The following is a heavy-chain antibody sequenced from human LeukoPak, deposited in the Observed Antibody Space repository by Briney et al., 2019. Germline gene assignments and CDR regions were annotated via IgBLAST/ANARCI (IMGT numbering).Heavy chain of an antibody. CDR2: IYYTGST. J-gene: IGHJ5*02. V-gene: IGHV4-39*02. CDR3: ARGVDSSGYQYKGFDP. CDR1: GASINSGRYY. Sequence: SETLSLTCTVSGASINSGRYYWGWMRQPPGKGLEWIGTIYYTGSTSYHPSLKSRVTISVDTSENQFSLKLSSVTAADTAVYYCARGVDSSGYQYKGFDPWGQGTLVTVSS. D-gene: IGHD3-22*01.